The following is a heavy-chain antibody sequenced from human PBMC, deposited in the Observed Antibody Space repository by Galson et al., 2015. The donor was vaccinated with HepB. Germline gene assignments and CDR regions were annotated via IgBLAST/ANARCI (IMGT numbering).Heavy chain of an antibody. J-gene: IGHJ4*02. CDR3: AKVFPEKTDGWYRQALYYFDS. CDR1: GFAFSRYG. CDR2: IWSIGNKE. Sequence: SLRLSCAASGFAFSRYGIHWVRQAPGKGLEWVALIWSIGNKEIYADSVKGRFTISRDNSQNTLFLQMNSLRADDTAIYFCAKVFPEKTDGWYRQALYYFDSWGQGTRVTVSS. V-gene: IGHV3-33*06. D-gene: IGHD6-19*01.